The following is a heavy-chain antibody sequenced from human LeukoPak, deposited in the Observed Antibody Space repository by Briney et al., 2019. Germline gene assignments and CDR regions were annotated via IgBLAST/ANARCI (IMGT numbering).Heavy chain of an antibody. D-gene: IGHD2-21*02. V-gene: IGHV1-46*01. CDR2: INPSGGST. CDR1: GYTFTSYY. CDR3: ASPAYCGGDCYSIMGY. Sequence: GASVKVSCKASGYTFTSYYMHWVRQAPGQGLEWMGIINPSGGSTSYAQKFQGRVTMTRDMSTSTVYMELSSLRSEDTAVYYCASPAYCGGDCYSIMGYWGQGTLVTVSS. J-gene: IGHJ4*02.